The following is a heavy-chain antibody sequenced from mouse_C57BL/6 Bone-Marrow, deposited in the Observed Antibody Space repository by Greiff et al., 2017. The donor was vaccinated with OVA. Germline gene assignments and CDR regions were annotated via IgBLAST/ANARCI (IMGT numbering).Heavy chain of an antibody. CDR1: GYTFTSYW. D-gene: IGHD1-1*01. V-gene: IGHV1-61*01. Sequence: QVQLQQPGAELVRPGSSVKLSCKASGYTFTSYWMDWVKQRPGQGLEWIGNIYPSDSETHYNQKFKDKATLTVDKSSSTAYMQLISLTSEESAVYYCARWNYYGSSGFAYWGQGTLVTVSA. CDR3: ARWNYYGSSGFAY. J-gene: IGHJ3*01. CDR2: IYPSDSET.